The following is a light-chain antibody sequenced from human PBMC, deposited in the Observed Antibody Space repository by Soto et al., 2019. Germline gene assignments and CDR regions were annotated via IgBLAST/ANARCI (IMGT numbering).Light chain of an antibody. V-gene: IGKV1-5*01. Sequence: DIQMTQSPSTLSASVGDRVTITCRASQSISSWLAWYQQKPGKAPKLLISDAANLESGVLSRFSGSGSGTEFTLTISSLQPDDFATYYCQHYNSYSQAFGQGTTVEIK. J-gene: IGKJ1*01. CDR2: DAA. CDR3: QHYNSYSQA. CDR1: QSISSW.